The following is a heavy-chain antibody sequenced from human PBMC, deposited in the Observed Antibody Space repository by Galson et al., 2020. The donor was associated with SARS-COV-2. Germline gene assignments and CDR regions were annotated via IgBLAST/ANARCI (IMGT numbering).Heavy chain of an antibody. CDR2: ISYDGSNK. CDR1: GFTFSSYA. D-gene: IGHD1-26*01. V-gene: IGHV3-30*04. J-gene: IGHJ4*02. CDR3: ARAKSGSYYGEFDY. Sequence: GGSLRLSCAASGFTFSSYAMHWVRQAPGKGLEWVAVISYDGSNKYYADSVKGRFTISRDNSKNTVYLQMNSVRPEDTAVYYCARAKSGSYYGEFDYWGQGTLVTVSS.